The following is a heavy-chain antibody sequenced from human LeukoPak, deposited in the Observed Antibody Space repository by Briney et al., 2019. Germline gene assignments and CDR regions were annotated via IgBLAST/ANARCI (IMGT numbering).Heavy chain of an antibody. CDR1: GYTFTSYH. Sequence: GASVKVSCKASGYTFTSYHMHWVRQAPGQGLEWMGIINPSGGSTSYAQKFQGRVTMTRDTSTSTVYMELSSLRSEDTAVYYCARDLAPSIAARFYYGMDVWGQGTTVTVSS. D-gene: IGHD6-6*01. V-gene: IGHV1-46*01. CDR2: INPSGGST. CDR3: ARDLAPSIAARFYYGMDV. J-gene: IGHJ6*02.